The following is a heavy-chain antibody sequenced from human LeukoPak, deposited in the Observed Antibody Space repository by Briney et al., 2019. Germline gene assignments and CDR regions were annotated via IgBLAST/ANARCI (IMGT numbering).Heavy chain of an antibody. V-gene: IGHV4-4*02. CDR1: GGSISSSNW. J-gene: IGHJ4*02. CDR2: IYHSGST. D-gene: IGHD2-15*01. Sequence: SETLSLTCAVSGGSISSSNWWSWVRQPPGKGXXXXXXIYHSGSTNYNPSLKSRVTISVDKSKNQFSLKLSSVTAADTAVYYCASRYCSGGSCSRVVDYWGQGTLVTVSS. CDR3: ASRYCSGGSCSRVVDY.